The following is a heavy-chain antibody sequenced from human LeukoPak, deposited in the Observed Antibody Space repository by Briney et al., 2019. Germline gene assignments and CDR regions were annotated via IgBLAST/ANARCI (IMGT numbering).Heavy chain of an antibody. D-gene: IGHD3-3*01. Sequence: ASVKVSCKASGYTFTSYGISWVRQAPGQGLEWMGWISAYNGNTNYAQKLQGRVTMTTDTSTSTAYMELRSLRSDDTAAYYCARGSITIFGVVSGLFDYWGQGTLVTVSS. J-gene: IGHJ4*02. CDR3: ARGSITIFGVVSGLFDY. V-gene: IGHV1-18*01. CDR2: ISAYNGNT. CDR1: GYTFTSYG.